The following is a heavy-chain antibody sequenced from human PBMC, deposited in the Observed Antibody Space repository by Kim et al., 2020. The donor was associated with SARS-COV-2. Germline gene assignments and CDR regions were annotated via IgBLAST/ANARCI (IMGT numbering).Heavy chain of an antibody. D-gene: IGHD1-26*01. CDR3: ARWELLGNYYYYGMDV. V-gene: IGHV1-69*01. Sequence: KFQGRVTITADESTSTAYMELSSLRSEDTAVYYCARWELLGNYYYYGMDVWGQGTTVTVSS. J-gene: IGHJ6*02.